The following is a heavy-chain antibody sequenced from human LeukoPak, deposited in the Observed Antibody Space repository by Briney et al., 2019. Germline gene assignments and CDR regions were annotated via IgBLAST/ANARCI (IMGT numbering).Heavy chain of an antibody. CDR1: GFTFSNYW. CDR3: ARAGPSSSWHQFDY. V-gene: IGHV3-74*01. Sequence: GGSLRLSCAASGFTFSNYWMHWVRQAPGKGLVWVSRINTDGRSTSYVDSVKGRFTISRDNAKNMLYLQMNSLRAEDTAVYYCARAGPSSSWHQFDYWGQGTLVTVSS. J-gene: IGHJ4*02. CDR2: INTDGRST. D-gene: IGHD6-13*01.